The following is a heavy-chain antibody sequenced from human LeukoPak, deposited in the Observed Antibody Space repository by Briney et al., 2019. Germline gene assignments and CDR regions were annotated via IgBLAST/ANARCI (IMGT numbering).Heavy chain of an antibody. V-gene: IGHV1-2*02. J-gene: IGHJ1*01. CDR2: VNPSSGGT. D-gene: IGHD5-18*01. CDR1: GYTFTGYY. Sequence: ASVKVSCKASGYTFTGYYMHWVRQAPGQGLEWMGWVNPSSGGTNYAQKFQGRVTMTRDTSISTAYMELSRLRADDTAVYYCARGSFSADAPLVLDYFHHWGQGTLVTDSS. CDR3: ARGSFSADAPLVLDYFHH.